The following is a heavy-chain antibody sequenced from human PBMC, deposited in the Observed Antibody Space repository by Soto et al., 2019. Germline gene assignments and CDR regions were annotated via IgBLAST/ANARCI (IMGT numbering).Heavy chain of an antibody. J-gene: IGHJ6*02. CDR3: ARDRAVTIFGVVIIGYYYGMDV. D-gene: IGHD3-3*01. CDR2: INAGNGNT. Sequence: ASVKVSCKASGYTFTSYAMHWVRQAPGQRLEWMGWINAGNGNTKYSQKFQGRVTITRDTSASTAYTELSSLRSEDTAVYYCARDRAVTIFGVVIIGYYYGMDVWGQGTTVTVSS. V-gene: IGHV1-3*01. CDR1: GYTFTSYA.